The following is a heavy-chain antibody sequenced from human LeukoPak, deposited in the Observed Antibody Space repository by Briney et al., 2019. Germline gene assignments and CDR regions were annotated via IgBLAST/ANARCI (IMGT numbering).Heavy chain of an antibody. CDR1: GCTFTSYG. Sequence: ASVKVSCKASGCTFTSYGISWVRQAPGQGLEWMGWISAYNGNTNYAQKLQGRVTMTTDTSTSTAYMELRSLRSDDTAVYYCAREQDDPPLGAFDIWGQGTMVTVSS. V-gene: IGHV1-18*01. CDR3: AREQDDPPLGAFDI. J-gene: IGHJ3*02. CDR2: ISAYNGNT. D-gene: IGHD3-3*01.